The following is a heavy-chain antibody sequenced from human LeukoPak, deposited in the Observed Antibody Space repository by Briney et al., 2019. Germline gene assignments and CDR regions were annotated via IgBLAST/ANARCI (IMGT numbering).Heavy chain of an antibody. CDR1: GGSFSGYY. CDR2: INHSGST. D-gene: IGHD5-18*01. J-gene: IGHJ4*02. V-gene: IGHV4-34*01. CDR3: ARKGGYSYGYDY. Sequence: PSETLPLTCAVYGGSFSGYYWSWIRQPPGKGLEWIGEINHSGSTNYNPSLKSRVTISVGTSKNQFSLKLSSVTAADTAVYYCARKGGYSYGYDYWGQGTLVTVSS.